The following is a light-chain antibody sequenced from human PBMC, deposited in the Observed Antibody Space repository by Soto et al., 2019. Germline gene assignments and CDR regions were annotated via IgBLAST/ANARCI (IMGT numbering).Light chain of an antibody. J-gene: IGKJ5*01. CDR3: QQYNNWRPNT. CDR1: HSVTSDY. V-gene: IGKV3-20*01. Sequence: EILLTQSPGTLSLSPGERATLSCSASHSVTSDYLAWYQQKPGQAPRLLIYGATKRANGIPARFSGSGSGTDLTLTISRLEAEDFAVYYCQQYNNWRPNTFGQGTRLEIK. CDR2: GAT.